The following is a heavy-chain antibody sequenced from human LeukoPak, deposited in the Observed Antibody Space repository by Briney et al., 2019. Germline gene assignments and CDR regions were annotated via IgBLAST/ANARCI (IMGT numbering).Heavy chain of an antibody. CDR2: IYPGDSDT. J-gene: IGHJ5*02. CDR3: ARHVNWFDP. Sequence: GVSLQISCQGSGYSFTSYWIGWVRQMPGKGLEWMGIIYPGDSDTRYSPSFQGQVTIPADKSISTAYLQWSSLKASDTAMYYCARHVNWFDPWGQGTLVTVSS. CDR1: GYSFTSYW. V-gene: IGHV5-51*01.